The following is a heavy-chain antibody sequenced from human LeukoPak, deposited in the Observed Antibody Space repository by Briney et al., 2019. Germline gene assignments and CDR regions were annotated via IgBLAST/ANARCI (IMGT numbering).Heavy chain of an antibody. J-gene: IGHJ4*02. Sequence: GGSLRLSCAASGFTFSDYAMSWVRQAPGKGLEWVSALSGSGDRTFYADSVKGRFTISRDNSKNTLYLQMNSLRAEDTAVYYCAKDHRALPTTMSFYYWGQGTLVTVSS. CDR3: AKDHRALPTTMSFYY. V-gene: IGHV3-23*01. D-gene: IGHD2-2*01. CDR1: GFTFSDYA. CDR2: LSGSGDRT.